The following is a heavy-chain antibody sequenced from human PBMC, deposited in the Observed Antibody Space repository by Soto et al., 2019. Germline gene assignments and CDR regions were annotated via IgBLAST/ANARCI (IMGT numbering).Heavy chain of an antibody. CDR1: GAPFSSYA. D-gene: IGHD3-22*01. CDR3: ATPSHYDTGGYYLSFDY. V-gene: IGHV1-69*13. CDR2: IIPIFGTP. J-gene: IGHJ4*02. Sequence: WASVKVSSKASGAPFSSYAISWVRQAPGQGLEWMGGIIPIFGTPKYAQKFQGRVTIIADESTTTAYMELNSLRSEDTAVYYCATPSHYDTGGYYLSFDYWGQGTLVTVYS.